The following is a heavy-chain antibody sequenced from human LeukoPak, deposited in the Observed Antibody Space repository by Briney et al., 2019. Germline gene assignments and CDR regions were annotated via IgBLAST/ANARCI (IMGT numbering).Heavy chain of an antibody. Sequence: QAGGSLRLSCAASGFAVSGSYMTWVRQAPGKGLEWVSVIYIGGSTYYADSVKGRFTISRDNSKNTLYLQMNSPRAEDTAVYYCARGDTAMPPGRWGQGTLVTVSS. V-gene: IGHV3-53*01. CDR1: GFAVSGSY. J-gene: IGHJ4*02. CDR3: ARGDTAMPPGR. D-gene: IGHD5-18*01. CDR2: IYIGGST.